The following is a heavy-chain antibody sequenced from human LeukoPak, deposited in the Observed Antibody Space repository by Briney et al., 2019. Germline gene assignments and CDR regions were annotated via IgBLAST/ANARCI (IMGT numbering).Heavy chain of an antibody. J-gene: IGHJ6*02. CDR2: FDPEDGET. V-gene: IGHV1-24*01. CDR1: GYTFTGYY. D-gene: IGHD2-2*01. Sequence: ASVKVSCKASGYTFTGYYMHWVRQAPGKGLEWMGGFDPEDGETIYAQKFQGRVTMTEDTSTDTAYMELSSLRSEDTAVYYCATNLKHCSSTSCYLYYYGMDVWGQGTTVTVSS. CDR3: ATNLKHCSSTSCYLYYYGMDV.